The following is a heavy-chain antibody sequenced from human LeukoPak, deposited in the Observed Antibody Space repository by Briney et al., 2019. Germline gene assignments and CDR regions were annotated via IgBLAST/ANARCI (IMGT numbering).Heavy chain of an antibody. V-gene: IGHV1-69*06. CDR3: ARDPATLGYCSGGDCFRYNWFDP. D-gene: IGHD2-15*01. CDR1: GCTFSNSA. CDR2: IVPVFGAR. Sequence: ASVKVSCKASGCTFSNSAINWVGQARGQGREGMGRIVPVFGARKYTQNSQARLNITADRSRGTAYMELRSLRSDDTAVYYCARDPATLGYCSGGDCFRYNWFDPWGQGTLVTVSS. J-gene: IGHJ5*02.